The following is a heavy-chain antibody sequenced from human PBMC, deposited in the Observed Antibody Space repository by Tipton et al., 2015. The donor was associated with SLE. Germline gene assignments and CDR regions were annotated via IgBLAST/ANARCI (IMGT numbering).Heavy chain of an antibody. V-gene: IGHV5-51*01. Sequence: QLVQSGAEVRKPGESLKISCKGPGYRFISYWIGWVRQTPGKGLEWMGIIYPGDSDTRYSPSFQGQVTISADKSISTAYLQWSSLKASDTAMYYCARQAPEYDYSWGSYRWGWFDPWGQGTLVTVSS. J-gene: IGHJ5*02. CDR1: GYRFISYW. CDR2: IYPGDSDT. CDR3: ARQAPEYDYSWGSYRWGWFDP. D-gene: IGHD3-16*02.